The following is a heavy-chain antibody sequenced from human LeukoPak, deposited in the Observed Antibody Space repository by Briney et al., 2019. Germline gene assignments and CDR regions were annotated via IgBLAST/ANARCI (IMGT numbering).Heavy chain of an antibody. V-gene: IGHV4-59*01. CDR3: ARVGEGSSGFDAFDI. CDR1: GGSISSYY. J-gene: IGHJ3*02. Sequence: ASETLSLTCTVSGGSISSYYWSWIRQPPGKGLEWIGYIYYSGSTNYNPSLKSRVTISVDTSKNQFSLKLSSVTAADTAVYYCARVGEGSSGFDAFDIWGQGTMVTVSS. D-gene: IGHD6-19*01. CDR2: IYYSGST.